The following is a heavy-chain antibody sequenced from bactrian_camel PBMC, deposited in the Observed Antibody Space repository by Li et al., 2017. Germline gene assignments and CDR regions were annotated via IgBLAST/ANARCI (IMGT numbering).Heavy chain of an antibody. V-gene: IGHV3S1*01. J-gene: IGHJ6*01. CDR3: TKDRGRAVPAGSFDY. CDR1: GFAISDYP. CDR2: INSRNIAT. D-gene: IGHD6*01. Sequence: HVQLVESGGGLVRPGGSLTLSCVASGFAISDYPLTWVRQAPEKRFEWVSAINSRNIATYNDSVRGRFTISRDNAKNTLYLQLNSLKTEDTAMYYCTKDRGRAVPAGSFDYWAQGTQVTVS.